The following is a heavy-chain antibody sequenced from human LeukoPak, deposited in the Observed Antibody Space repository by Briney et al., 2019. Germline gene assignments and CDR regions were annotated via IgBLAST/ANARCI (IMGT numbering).Heavy chain of an antibody. CDR2: IYISGST. Sequence: SETLSLTCTVSGGSISNYYWSWIRQPAGKGLEWIGLIYISGSTNYNPSLKSRVTMSVDTSKNQFSLKLSCVTAADTAFYYCARGRTPFDYWGQGTLVTVSS. CDR1: GGSISNYY. CDR3: ARGRTPFDY. J-gene: IGHJ4*02. D-gene: IGHD1-1*01. V-gene: IGHV4-4*07.